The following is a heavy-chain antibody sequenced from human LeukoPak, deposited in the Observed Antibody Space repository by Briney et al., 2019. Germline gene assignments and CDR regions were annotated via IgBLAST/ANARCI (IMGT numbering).Heavy chain of an antibody. D-gene: IGHD4/OR15-4a*01. Sequence: QPGGSLRLSCAVSGLSVTTNYITWVRQAPRKGLEWVSIIYSGGSKYYADSVKGRFTISRDTSKNTVYLQMNSLTAEDTAVYYCARDPMYGGKSIDIWGQGTMVIVSS. CDR1: GLSVTTNY. J-gene: IGHJ3*02. CDR3: ARDPMYGGKSIDI. V-gene: IGHV3-53*01. CDR2: IYSGGSK.